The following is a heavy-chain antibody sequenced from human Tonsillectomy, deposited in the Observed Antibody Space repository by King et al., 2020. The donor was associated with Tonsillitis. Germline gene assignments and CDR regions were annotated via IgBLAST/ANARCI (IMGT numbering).Heavy chain of an antibody. CDR2: ISAYNGNT. CDR1: GYTFTSYG. Sequence: QLVQSGAEVKKPGDSVKVSCKASGYTFTSYGISWVRQAPGQGLEWMGWISAYNGNTNYAQKLQGRVTMTTDTSTSTAYMELRSLRSDDTAVYYCARDLLAVAADYYYYYGMDVWGQGTTVTVSS. V-gene: IGHV1-18*04. CDR3: ARDLLAVAADYYYYYGMDV. J-gene: IGHJ6*02. D-gene: IGHD6-19*01.